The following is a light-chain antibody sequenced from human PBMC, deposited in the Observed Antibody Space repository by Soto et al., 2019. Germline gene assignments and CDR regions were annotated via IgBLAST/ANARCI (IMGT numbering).Light chain of an antibody. CDR1: SSNIGASYD. CDR2: RND. J-gene: IGLJ2*01. CDR3: HSYDTSLSGVI. V-gene: IGLV1-40*01. Sequence: QSVLTQPPSVSGAPGQRVTISCTGSSSNIGASYDVHWYQQFPGTAPKLLIYRNDNRPSGVPDRFSGSKSGTSASLAITGLQAEDEADYYCHSYDTSLSGVIFGGGTKLTVL.